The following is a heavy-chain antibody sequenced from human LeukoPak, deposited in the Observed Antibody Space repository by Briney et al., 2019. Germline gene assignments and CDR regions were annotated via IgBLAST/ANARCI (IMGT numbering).Heavy chain of an antibody. CDR2: IIPIFGTA. CDR3: ARDRVHYYDSSGYPEDDY. CDR1: GVTFSSYA. J-gene: IGHJ4*02. V-gene: IGHV1-69*05. D-gene: IGHD3-22*01. Sequence: ASVKVSCKGSGVTFSSYAISWVRQAPGQGLEWMGRIIPIFGTANYAQKFQGRVTITTDESTSTAYMELSSLRSEDTAVYYCARDRVHYYDSSGYPEDDYWGQGTLVTVSS.